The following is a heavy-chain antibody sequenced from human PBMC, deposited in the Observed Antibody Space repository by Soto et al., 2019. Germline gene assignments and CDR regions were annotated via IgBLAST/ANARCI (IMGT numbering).Heavy chain of an antibody. CDR3: ARSIGSGGVIGGFDY. CDR1: GGTFNMYA. CDR2: IIPIFDTP. J-gene: IGHJ4*02. D-gene: IGHD3-16*02. V-gene: IGHV1-69*01. Sequence: QVQLVQSGAEVRKPGSAVRVSCKASGGTFNMYAMNWVRQAPGPGLEWMAGIIPIFDTPRYSQQFQGRVTITVDESTSTAYMELSSLRSEDTAIYYCARSIGSGGVIGGFDYWGQGTLVTVAS.